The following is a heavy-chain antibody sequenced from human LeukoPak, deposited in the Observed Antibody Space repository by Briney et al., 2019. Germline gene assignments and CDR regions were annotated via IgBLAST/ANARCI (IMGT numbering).Heavy chain of an antibody. V-gene: IGHV4-61*05. CDR1: GGSIRSSYYY. J-gene: IGHJ3*02. CDR2: IYYSGST. D-gene: IGHD3-3*01. CDR3: ARVEPSYYDFWSAHRAFDI. Sequence: PSETLSLTCTVSGGSIRSSYYYWGWIRQPPGKGLEWIGYIYYSGSTNYNPPLKSRVTISVDTSKNQFSLKLSSVTAADTAVYYCARVEPSYYDFWSAHRAFDIWAKGQWSPSLQ.